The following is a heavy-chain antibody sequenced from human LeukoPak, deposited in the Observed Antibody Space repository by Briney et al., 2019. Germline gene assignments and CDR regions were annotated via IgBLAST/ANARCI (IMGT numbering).Heavy chain of an antibody. CDR2: IKNTTDSETI. CDR3: TTDWYVDSWPFDP. J-gene: IGHJ5*02. V-gene: IGHV3-15*01. Sequence: GGSLRLSCVGSGLTFKNAWMNWVRQAPGKGLEWVGRIKNTTDSETIDYAAPVKGRFTISRDDSKNTVFLQMNSLKTEDTAVYYCTTDWYVDSWPFDPWGQGTLVTVSS. D-gene: IGHD3-3*01. CDR1: GLTFKNAW.